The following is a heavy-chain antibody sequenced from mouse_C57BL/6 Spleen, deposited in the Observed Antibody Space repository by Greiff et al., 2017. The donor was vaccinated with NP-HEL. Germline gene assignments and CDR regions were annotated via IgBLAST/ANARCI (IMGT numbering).Heavy chain of an antibody. CDR1: GFTFSDYG. Sequence: EVKVVESGGGLVKPGGSLKLSCAASGFTFSDYGMHWVRQAPEKGLEWVAYISSGSSTIYYADTVKGRFTISRDNAKNTLFLQMTSLRSEDTAMDYCARDRDGSSYYFDYWGQGTTLTVSS. CDR3: ARDRDGSSYYFDY. D-gene: IGHD1-1*01. V-gene: IGHV5-17*01. J-gene: IGHJ2*01. CDR2: ISSGSSTI.